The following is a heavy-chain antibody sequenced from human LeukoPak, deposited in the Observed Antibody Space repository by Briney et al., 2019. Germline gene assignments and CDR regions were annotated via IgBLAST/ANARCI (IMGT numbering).Heavy chain of an antibody. V-gene: IGHV1-2*02. CDR2: INPNSGGT. CDR3: ARVPSYDSSGYNFDY. CDR1: GYTFTGYY. J-gene: IGHJ4*02. D-gene: IGHD3-22*01. Sequence: GASVKVSCKASGYTFTGYYMHWVRQAPGQGLEWMGWINPNSGGTNYAKKFQGRVTMTRDTSISTAYMELSRLRSDDTAVYYCARVPSYDSSGYNFDYWGQGTLVTVSA.